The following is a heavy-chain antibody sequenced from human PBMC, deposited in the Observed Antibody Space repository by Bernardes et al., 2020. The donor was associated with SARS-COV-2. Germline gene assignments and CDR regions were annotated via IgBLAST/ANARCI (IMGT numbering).Heavy chain of an antibody. CDR3: VGGHGYTWGNGLE. J-gene: IGHJ4*02. CDR2: IHHSGST. CDR1: GASFTDYY. V-gene: IGHV4-34*01. Sequence: SETLSLTCAVYGASFTDYYWSRIRQSPGKGLELIGEIHHSGSTIYNPSLKSRVTISIDTSKKQFSLSLRSLTAADSGVYYCVGGHGYTWGNGLEWGQGTLVTVSS. D-gene: IGHD5-18*01.